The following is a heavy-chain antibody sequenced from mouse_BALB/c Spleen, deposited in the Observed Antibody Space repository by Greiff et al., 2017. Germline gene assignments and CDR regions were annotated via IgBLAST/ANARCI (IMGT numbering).Heavy chain of an antibody. Sequence: EVQLQQSGPELVKPGASVKISCKASGYSFTGYYMHWVKQSHVKSLEWIGNIDPYYGGTSYNQKFKGKATLTVDKSSSTAYMQLKSLTSEDSAVYYCARSSLPYYYAMDYWGQGTSVTVSS. CDR2: IDPYYGGT. CDR1: GYSFTGYY. V-gene: IGHV1-42*01. J-gene: IGHJ4*01. CDR3: ARSSLPYYYAMDY.